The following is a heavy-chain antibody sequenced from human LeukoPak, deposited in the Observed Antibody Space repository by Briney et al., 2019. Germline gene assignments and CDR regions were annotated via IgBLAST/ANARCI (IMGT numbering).Heavy chain of an antibody. CDR2: IIPIFGTA. Sequence: SVKVSCKASGGTFGSYAISWVRQAPGQGLEWMGGIIPIFGTANYAQKFQGRVTITADESTSTAYMELSSLRSEDTAVYYCARVSVRWLHGRGAFDIWGQGTMVTVSS. CDR3: ARVSVRWLHGRGAFDI. D-gene: IGHD5-12*01. CDR1: GGTFGSYA. J-gene: IGHJ3*02. V-gene: IGHV1-69*13.